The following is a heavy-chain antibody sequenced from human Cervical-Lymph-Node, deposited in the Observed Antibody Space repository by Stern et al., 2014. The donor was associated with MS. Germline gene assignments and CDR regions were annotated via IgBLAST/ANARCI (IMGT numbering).Heavy chain of an antibody. CDR2: FDPEDGET. J-gene: IGHJ6*02. Sequence: VQLLESGAEVKKPGASVKVSCKVSGYTLTELSMHWVRQAPGKGLEWMGGFDPEDGETIYAQKFQGRVPMTEDTSTDTAYMELSSLRSEDTAVYYCATDRDDFRSGYSAPTKGYGLDVWGQGTTVTVTS. D-gene: IGHD3-3*01. CDR3: ATDRDDFRSGYSAPTKGYGLDV. CDR1: GYTLTELS. V-gene: IGHV1-24*01.